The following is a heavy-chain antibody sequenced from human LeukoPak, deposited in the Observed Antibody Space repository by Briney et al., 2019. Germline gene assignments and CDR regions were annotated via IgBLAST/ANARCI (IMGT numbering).Heavy chain of an antibody. CDR1: VFTFSSYE. J-gene: IGHJ6*03. CDR2: ISSSGSTI. V-gene: IGHV3-48*03. Sequence: GGSLRLSCAASVFTFSSYEMNWVRQAPGKGLEWVSYISSSGSTIYYADSVKGRFTISRDNAKHSLYLQMNSLRAEDTAVYYCARGPGHYYYYYYMDVWGKGTTVTVSS. CDR3: ARGPGHYYYYYYMDV.